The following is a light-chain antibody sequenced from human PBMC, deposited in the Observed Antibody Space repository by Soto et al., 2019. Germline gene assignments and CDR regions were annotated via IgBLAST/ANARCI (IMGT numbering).Light chain of an antibody. CDR2: GAS. Sequence: EIVLTQSPGTLSLSPGERATLSCRASQSVTSSSLAWYQQQHGQAPRLLIYGASSRASGIPARFSGSESGTDFTLTIGRLEPEDFAGYYFQQYGSSPTFGQGTRLEMK. J-gene: IGKJ5*01. CDR3: QQYGSSPT. CDR1: QSVTSSS. V-gene: IGKV3-20*01.